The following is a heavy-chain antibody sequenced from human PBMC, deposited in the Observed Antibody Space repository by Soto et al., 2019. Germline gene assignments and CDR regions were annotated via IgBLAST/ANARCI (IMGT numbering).Heavy chain of an antibody. CDR1: GGSISSGGYS. J-gene: IGHJ6*02. D-gene: IGHD2-2*01. Sequence: PSETLSLTCGVSGGSISSGGYSWSWIRQPPGKGLEWIGYIYHSGSAYYNPSLKSRVTISVDRSKNQFSLNLSSVTAADTAVYYCARGGGTTYYYAMDVWGQGTTVTVSS. CDR3: ARGGGTTYYYAMDV. CDR2: IYHSGSA. V-gene: IGHV4-30-2*01.